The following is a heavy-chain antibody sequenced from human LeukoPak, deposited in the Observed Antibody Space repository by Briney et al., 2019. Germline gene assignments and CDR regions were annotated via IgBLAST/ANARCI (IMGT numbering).Heavy chain of an antibody. D-gene: IGHD3-3*01. CDR3: ARGGDFWSGYYPEFDP. CDR1: GFTFSSYD. J-gene: IGHJ5*02. V-gene: IGHV3-13*01. Sequence: GGSLRLSCAASGFTFSSYDMHWVRQATGKGLEWVSAIGTAGDTYYPGSVKGRFTISRVNAKNSLYLQMNSLRAGDTAVYYCARGGDFWSGYYPEFDPWGQGTLVTVSS. CDR2: IGTAGDT.